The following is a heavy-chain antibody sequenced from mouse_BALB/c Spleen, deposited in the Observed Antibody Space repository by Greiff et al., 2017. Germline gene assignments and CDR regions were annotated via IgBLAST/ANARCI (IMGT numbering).Heavy chain of an antibody. Sequence: DVKLQESGPDLVKPSQSLSLTCTVTGYSITSGYSWHWIRQLPGNKLECGGYIHYSGSTNYNPSLKSRISITRDTSKNQFFLQLNSVTTEDTATYYCATYGGFAYWGQGTLVTVSA. CDR1: GYSITSGYS. D-gene: IGHD1-1*01. J-gene: IGHJ3*01. CDR2: IHYSGST. V-gene: IGHV3-1*02. CDR3: ATYGGFAY.